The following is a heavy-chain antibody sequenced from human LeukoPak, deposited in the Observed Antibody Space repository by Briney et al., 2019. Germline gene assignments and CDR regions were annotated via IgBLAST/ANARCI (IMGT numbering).Heavy chain of an antibody. D-gene: IGHD5-18*01. CDR3: AREGEGGYSYGRRTRFDY. CDR1: GGSFSGYY. J-gene: IGHJ4*02. Sequence: SETLSLTCAVYGGSFSGYYWSWIRQPPGKGLEWIGEINHSGSTNYNPSLKSRVTISVDTSKNQFSLKLSSVTAADTAVYYCAREGEGGYSYGRRTRFDYWGQGTLVTVSS. CDR2: INHSGST. V-gene: IGHV4-34*01.